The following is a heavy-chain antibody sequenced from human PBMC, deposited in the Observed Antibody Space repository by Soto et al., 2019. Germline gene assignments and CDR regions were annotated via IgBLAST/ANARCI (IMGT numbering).Heavy chain of an antibody. V-gene: IGHV4-34*01. J-gene: IGHJ4*02. D-gene: IGHD1-20*01. CDR2: INHSGST. Sequence: QVQLQQWGAGLLKPSETLSLTCAVYGGSFSGYYWSWIRQPPGKGLEWIGEINHSGSTNYSPSLKSRVTISVDTSTNQFSLKLSSVTAADTAVYYCARWGNWNNRTVAGWGQGTLVTVSS. CDR1: GGSFSGYY. CDR3: ARWGNWNNRTVAG.